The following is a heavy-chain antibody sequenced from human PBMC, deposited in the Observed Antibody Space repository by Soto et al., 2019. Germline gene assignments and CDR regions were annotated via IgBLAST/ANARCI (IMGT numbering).Heavy chain of an antibody. Sequence: QVQLVESGGGVVQSERSLRVSCAASGFTFSGHAMHWVRQAPGKGLEWVAQIWSDGGNKYYADSVKGRFTISRDNSKNTLILQINSLRAEDTAVYYCARDGQEGTPYGMDVWGQGTTVTVSS. J-gene: IGHJ6*02. CDR3: ARDGQEGTPYGMDV. D-gene: IGHD3-10*01. V-gene: IGHV3-33*01. CDR2: IWSDGGNK. CDR1: GFTFSGHA.